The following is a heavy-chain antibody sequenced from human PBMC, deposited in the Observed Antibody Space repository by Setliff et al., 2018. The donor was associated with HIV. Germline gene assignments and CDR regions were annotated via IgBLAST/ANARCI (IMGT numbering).Heavy chain of an antibody. J-gene: IGHJ4*02. Sequence: PSETLSLTCNVSGGSISSYYWSWLRQPPGKRFEWIGYIYYTGSTDYNPSLKSRVTISMDTSKNQFSLKLNSLSAADTAVYYFAGVGNCYPYESFDYWGRGTLVTVPQ. CDR1: GGSISSYY. D-gene: IGHD2-15*01. CDR3: AGVGNCYPYESFDY. V-gene: IGHV4-59*01. CDR2: IYYTGST.